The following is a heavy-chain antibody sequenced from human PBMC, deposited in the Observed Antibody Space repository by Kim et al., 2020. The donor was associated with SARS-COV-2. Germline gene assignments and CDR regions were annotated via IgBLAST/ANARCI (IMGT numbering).Heavy chain of an antibody. Sequence: GGSLRLSCAASGFTFSGYWMHWVRQAPGKGLVWVSLINSDGSNTNYADSVKGRFTISRDNDKNTLYLQMSSLRAEDTAVYYCARAGSNGKVYYWGQGTLVTVSS. V-gene: IGHV3-74*01. J-gene: IGHJ4*02. CDR2: INSDGSNT. CDR3: ARAGSNGKVYY. D-gene: IGHD6-13*01. CDR1: GFTFSGYW.